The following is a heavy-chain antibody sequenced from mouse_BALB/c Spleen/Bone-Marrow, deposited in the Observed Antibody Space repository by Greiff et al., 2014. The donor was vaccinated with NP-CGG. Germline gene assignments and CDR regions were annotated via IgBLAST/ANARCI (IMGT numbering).Heavy chain of an antibody. D-gene: IGHD4-1*01. V-gene: IGHV5-9*02. CDR1: GFAFSSYD. Sequence: EVKLVESGGGLVKLGGSLKLSCAASGFAFSSYDMSWVRQTPEKRLEWVATISSGGSYTYYPDSVKGRFTISRDNARNTLYLQMSSLRSEDTALYYCARPLTGAYFDYWGQGTTLTVSS. CDR2: ISSGGSYT. CDR3: ARPLTGAYFDY. J-gene: IGHJ2*01.